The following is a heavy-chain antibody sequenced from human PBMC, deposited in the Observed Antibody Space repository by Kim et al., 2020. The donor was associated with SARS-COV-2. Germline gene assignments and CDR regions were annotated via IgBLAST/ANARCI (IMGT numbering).Heavy chain of an antibody. V-gene: IGHV1-8*01. CDR2: GDT. CDR3: ARTKLIRDY. Sequence: GDTGYAQKFQGRVTMTRNTSISTAYMELSSLRSEDTAVYYCARTKLIRDYWGQGTLVTVSS. D-gene: IGHD1-1*01. J-gene: IGHJ4*02.